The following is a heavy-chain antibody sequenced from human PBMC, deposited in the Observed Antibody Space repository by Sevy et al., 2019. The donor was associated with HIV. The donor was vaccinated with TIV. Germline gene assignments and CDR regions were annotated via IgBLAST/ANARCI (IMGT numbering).Heavy chain of an antibody. CDR1: GVSITSDNYY. V-gene: IGHV4-31*03. D-gene: IGHD2-21*01. CDR2: ISYSWST. Sequence: SETLSLTCSVSGVSITSDNYYWSWIHQHPGKGLEWIGYISYSWSTYYNPSLKSRVTTSVDTSKNQISLKLSSVTAADTAVYYCAREVAIPHYSWFDPWGQGTLVTVSS. J-gene: IGHJ5*02. CDR3: AREVAIPHYSWFDP.